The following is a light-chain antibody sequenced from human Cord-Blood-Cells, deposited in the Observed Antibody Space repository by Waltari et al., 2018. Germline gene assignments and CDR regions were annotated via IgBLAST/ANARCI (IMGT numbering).Light chain of an antibody. V-gene: IGLV2-8*01. CDR3: SSYAGSNNFV. CDR2: EVS. J-gene: IGLJ1*01. Sequence: QSALTQPPSASGSPGQYVTISCTGTSSDVGGYNYVSWYQQHPGKAPKLMLYEVSKRPSGVPDRFSGSKSGNTASLTVSGLQAEDEADYYCSSYAGSNNFVFGTGTKVTVL. CDR1: SSDVGGYNY.